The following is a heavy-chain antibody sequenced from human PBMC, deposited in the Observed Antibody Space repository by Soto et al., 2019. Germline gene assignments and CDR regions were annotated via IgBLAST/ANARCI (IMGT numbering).Heavy chain of an antibody. J-gene: IGHJ4*02. Sequence: QVQLMQSGAEVKKPGASVKVSCKASGYTFTNYGISWVRQAPGQGLQWMGYIRPYNGNTNYAQRLQGRVTMTTDTSKSTAYLELRSLRSDDTAVYYCARGSHLDYLSRHFDYWGQGTLVTVSS. CDR2: IRPYNGNT. V-gene: IGHV1-18*01. D-gene: IGHD4-17*01. CDR1: GYTFTNYG. CDR3: ARGSHLDYLSRHFDY.